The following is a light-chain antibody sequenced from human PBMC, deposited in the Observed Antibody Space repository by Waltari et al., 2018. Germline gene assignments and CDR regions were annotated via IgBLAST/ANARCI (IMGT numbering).Light chain of an antibody. CDR2: ANN. CDR3: QSYDSGLSGVV. CDR1: SSNIGAGYD. Sequence: QSVLTQPPSVSGAPGQRVTISCTGSSSNIGAGYDVHWYHQLPGTAPKLLIYANNNRPSGVPDRFSGSKSGTSASLAITGLQAEDEADYYCQSYDSGLSGVVFGGGTKPTVL. V-gene: IGLV1-40*01. J-gene: IGLJ2*01.